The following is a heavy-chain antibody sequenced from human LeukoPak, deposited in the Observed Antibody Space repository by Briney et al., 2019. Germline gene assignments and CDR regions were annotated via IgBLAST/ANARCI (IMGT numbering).Heavy chain of an antibody. V-gene: IGHV5-51*01. CDR2: IYPGDSDT. CDR3: ARRGEAMDPFDH. J-gene: IGHJ4*02. Sequence: GESLKISCKDSGYSFTSYWIGWVRQMPGKGLEWMGIIYPGDSDTRYSPSFQGQVTISADKSINTAYLQWSSLEASDTAIYYCARRGEAMDPFDHWGQGTLVTVSS. CDR1: GYSFTSYW. D-gene: IGHD5-18*01.